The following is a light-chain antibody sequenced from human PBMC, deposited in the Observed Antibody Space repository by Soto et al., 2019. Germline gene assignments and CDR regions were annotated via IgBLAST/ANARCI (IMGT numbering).Light chain of an antibody. CDR1: QSISSW. CDR3: QQYIRGFT. Sequence: DIPMTQSPSTLSASVGDRVTITCRASQSISSWLAWYQQKPGKAPKLLIYKASSLESGVPSRFSGSGSGTEFTLTISSLQPDDFATYYCQQYIRGFTFGPGTKVDIK. CDR2: KAS. J-gene: IGKJ3*01. V-gene: IGKV1-5*03.